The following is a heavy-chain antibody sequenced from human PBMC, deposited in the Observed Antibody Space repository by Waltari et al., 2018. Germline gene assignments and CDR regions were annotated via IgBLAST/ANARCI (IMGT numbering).Heavy chain of an antibody. CDR1: GGSISSYY. CDR2: IYYSGST. Sequence: QVQLQESGPGLVKPSETLSLTCTVSGGSISSYYWSWIRQPPGKGLELIGYIYYSGSTNYNPALKSRVTISVDTSKNQFSLKLSSVTAADTAVYYCARKTYCGGDCYYYFDYWGQGTLVTVSS. V-gene: IGHV4-59*01. J-gene: IGHJ4*02. D-gene: IGHD2-21*01. CDR3: ARKTYCGGDCYYYFDY.